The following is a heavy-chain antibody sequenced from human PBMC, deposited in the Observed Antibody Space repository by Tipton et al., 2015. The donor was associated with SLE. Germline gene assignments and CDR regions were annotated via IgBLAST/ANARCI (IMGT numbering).Heavy chain of an antibody. J-gene: IGHJ4*02. CDR1: GGSISSSNW. D-gene: IGHD3-22*01. V-gene: IGHV4-4*02. Sequence: TLSLTCAVSGGSISSSNWWIWVRQPPGKGLEYIGEIHHSGSTNYNSSLKSRVTMSVDKSKSQFSLKLSYVTAADTAVYYCARDSYDSSGYFDQWGQGTLVTVSS. CDR2: IHHSGST. CDR3: ARDSYDSSGYFDQ.